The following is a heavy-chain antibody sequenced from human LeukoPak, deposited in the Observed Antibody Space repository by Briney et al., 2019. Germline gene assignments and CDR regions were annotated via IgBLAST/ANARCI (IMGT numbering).Heavy chain of an antibody. V-gene: IGHV3-74*01. J-gene: IGHJ5*02. D-gene: IGHD6-19*01. CDR3: ARAQAVAGTGGFDP. CDR2: INSAGNST. Sequence: PGGSLRLSCVTSGFSFSNYWMHWVRQAPGKGLVWVSHINSAGNSTSYADSVKGRFTISRDNAKNTLYLQMKSLRDEDTAVYYCARAQAVAGTGGFDPWGQGTLVTVSS. CDR1: GFSFSNYW.